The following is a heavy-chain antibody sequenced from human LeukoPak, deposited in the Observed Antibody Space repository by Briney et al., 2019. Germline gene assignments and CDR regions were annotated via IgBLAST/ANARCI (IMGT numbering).Heavy chain of an antibody. CDR1: GGSISSDY. D-gene: IGHD5-12*01. CDR3: VRGRGYCDAFHT. Sequence: SETLSLTCAVSGGSISSDYWSWIRQPPGKGLEWIGYIYYSGETKYNPTLKSRVTISVDTYKKQFSLRLTCVTAADTAVYYCVRGRGYCDAFHTWGQGTMVTVSS. V-gene: IGHV4-59*12. J-gene: IGHJ3*02. CDR2: IYYSGET.